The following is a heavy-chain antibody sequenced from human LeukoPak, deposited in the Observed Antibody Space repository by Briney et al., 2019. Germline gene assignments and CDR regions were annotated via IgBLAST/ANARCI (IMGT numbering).Heavy chain of an antibody. V-gene: IGHV3-7*03. CDR2: INHNGNVN. J-gene: IGHJ6*02. D-gene: IGHD3-16*01. CDR1: GFTFSSYW. CDR3: ARGGGLDV. Sequence: GGSLRFSCAASGFTFSSYWMNWACQAPGKGLEWVASINHNGNVNYYVDSVKGRFTISRDNAKNSLYLQMSNLRAEDTAVYFCARGGGLDVWGQGATVTVSS.